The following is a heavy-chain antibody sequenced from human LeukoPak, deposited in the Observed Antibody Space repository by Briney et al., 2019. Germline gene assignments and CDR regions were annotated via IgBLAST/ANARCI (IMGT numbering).Heavy chain of an antibody. V-gene: IGHV3-30-3*01. CDR3: ARGGRDGYNYIDY. Sequence: GGSLRLSCATSGFTFSHYSMHWVRQAPGKGLEWVAVISYDGSNKYYADSVKGRFTISRDNSKNTLYLQMNSLRAEDTAVYYCARGGRDGYNYIDYWGQGTLVTVSS. CDR2: ISYDGSNK. D-gene: IGHD5-24*01. CDR1: GFTFSHYS. J-gene: IGHJ4*02.